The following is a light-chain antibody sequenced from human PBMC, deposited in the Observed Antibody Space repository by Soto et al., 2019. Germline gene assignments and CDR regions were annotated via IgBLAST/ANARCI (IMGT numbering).Light chain of an antibody. CDR1: SSDVGAFNY. CDR2: EIN. Sequence: QPVLTQPPSASGSPGQSVTISCTGTSSDVGAFNYVSWYQQHPGKAPKLMIFEINKRPSGVPDRFSGSKSGNTASLTVSGLQAEDEADYYCSSYAGINIYVFGGGTQLTVL. V-gene: IGLV2-8*01. CDR3: SSYAGINIYV. J-gene: IGLJ7*01.